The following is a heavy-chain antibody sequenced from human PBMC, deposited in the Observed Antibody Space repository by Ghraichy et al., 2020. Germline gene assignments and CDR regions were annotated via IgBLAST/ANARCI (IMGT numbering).Heavy chain of an antibody. J-gene: IGHJ4*02. CDR3: ARRGGGGTWYW. CDR2: MFDSGGA. D-gene: IGHD2-15*01. Sequence: SETLSLTCIVSGYSISSSGFSWGWIRQPPGKGLEWIGSMFDSGGADYNPSLKSRITMSVDTSKNQFSLKLSSVTASDTAVYYCARRGGGGTWYWWGQGSLVTVSS. V-gene: IGHV4-39*01. CDR1: GYSISSSGFS.